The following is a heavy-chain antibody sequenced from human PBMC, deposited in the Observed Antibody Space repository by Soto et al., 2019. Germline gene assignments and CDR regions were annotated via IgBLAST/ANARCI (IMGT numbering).Heavy chain of an antibody. CDR1: GGSISSGDYY. CDR2: IYYSGST. J-gene: IGHJ4*02. Sequence: SETLSLTCTVSGGSISSGDYYWSWIRQPPGKGLEWTGYIYYSGSTYYNPSLKSRVTISVDTSKNQFSLKLSSVTAADTAVYYCARVMITFGGVIAPYFDYWGQGTLVTVSS. CDR3: ARVMITFGGVIAPYFDY. D-gene: IGHD3-16*02. V-gene: IGHV4-30-4*01.